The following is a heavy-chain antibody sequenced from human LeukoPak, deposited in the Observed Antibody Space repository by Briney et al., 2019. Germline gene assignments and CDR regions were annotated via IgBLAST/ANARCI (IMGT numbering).Heavy chain of an antibody. V-gene: IGHV4-4*07. D-gene: IGHD2-2*02. CDR1: SGSISSYF. Sequence: TSETLSLTCTVSSGSISSYFWGWVRQPPGKGLEWIGRIYTTGTTHYNPSLKSRVTMSIDTSNNQFSLNLRSMTAADTAVYYCGRQGYTASHYFLDFWSQGTLVAVS. CDR3: GRQGYTASHYFLDF. J-gene: IGHJ4*02. CDR2: IYTTGTT.